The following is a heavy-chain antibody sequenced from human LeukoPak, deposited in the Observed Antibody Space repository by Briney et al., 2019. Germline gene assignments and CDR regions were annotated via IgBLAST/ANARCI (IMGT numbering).Heavy chain of an antibody. CDR2: INHSGST. Sequence: SETLSLTCAVYGGSFSDYYWSWIRQPPGKGLEWIGEINHSGSTNYNPSLKSRVTISVDTSKNQFSLKLSSVTAADTAVYYCASGSIVGVLWGWGQGTLVTVSS. V-gene: IGHV4-34*01. J-gene: IGHJ4*02. CDR1: GGSFSDYY. CDR3: ASGSIVGVLWG. D-gene: IGHD1-26*01.